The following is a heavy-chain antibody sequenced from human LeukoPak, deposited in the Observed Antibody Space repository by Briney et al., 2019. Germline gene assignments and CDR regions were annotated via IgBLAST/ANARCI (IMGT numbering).Heavy chain of an antibody. CDR3: ARVSGDGYNSKAYYFDY. Sequence: SQTLSLTCAISGDSVSSNSAAWNWIRQSPSRGLEWLGRTYYRSKWYNDYAVSVKSRITINPDTSKNQFSLQLNSVTAADTAVYYCARVSGDGYNSKAYYFDYWGQGTLVTVSS. CDR2: TYYRSKWYN. V-gene: IGHV6-1*01. D-gene: IGHD5-24*01. CDR1: GDSVSSNSAA. J-gene: IGHJ4*02.